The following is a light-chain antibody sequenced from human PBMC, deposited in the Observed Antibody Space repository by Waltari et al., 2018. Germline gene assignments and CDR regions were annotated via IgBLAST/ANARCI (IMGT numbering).Light chain of an antibody. J-gene: IGLJ1*01. V-gene: IGLV2-14*03. CDR3: SSYTSSNTYV. CDR2: DVS. Sequence: QSALTQSASVSGSPGQSITISCTGTSSDVASYDHVSWYQQHPDKAPKLMIYDVSRRPSGGSTRFFGSKSGNTASLTISGLQAEDEADYYCSSYTSSNTYVFGSGTKVTVL. CDR1: SSDVASYDH.